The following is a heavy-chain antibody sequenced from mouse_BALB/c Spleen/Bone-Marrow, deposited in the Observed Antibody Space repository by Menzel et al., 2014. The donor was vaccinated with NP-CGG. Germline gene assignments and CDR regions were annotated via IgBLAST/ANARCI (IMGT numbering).Heavy chain of an antibody. V-gene: IGHV1-80*01. Sequence: QVQLQQSGAELVRPGSSVKISCEASGYAFSAYWMNWVKQRPGQGLEWIGQTYPGDGDTNYNGKFKGKATLTADKSSSTAYMQLSSLTSEDSAVYFCTRSTATFDYWGQGTTLTVSS. J-gene: IGHJ2*01. D-gene: IGHD1-2*01. CDR2: TYPGDGDT. CDR3: TRSTATFDY. CDR1: GYAFSAYW.